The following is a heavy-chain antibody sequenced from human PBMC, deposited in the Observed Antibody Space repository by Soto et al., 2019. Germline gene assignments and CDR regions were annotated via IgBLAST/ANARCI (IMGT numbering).Heavy chain of an antibody. J-gene: IGHJ4*02. CDR2: IWYDGSNK. V-gene: IGHV3-33*01. CDR3: ARDHMEYSSSQFDY. Sequence: QVQLVESGGGVVQPGRSLRLSCAASGFTFSSYGMHWVRQAPGKGLEGVAVIWYDGSNKYYADSVKGRFTISRDNSKNTLYLQMNSLRAEDTAVYYCARDHMEYSSSQFDYWGQGTLVTVSS. CDR1: GFTFSSYG. D-gene: IGHD6-6*01.